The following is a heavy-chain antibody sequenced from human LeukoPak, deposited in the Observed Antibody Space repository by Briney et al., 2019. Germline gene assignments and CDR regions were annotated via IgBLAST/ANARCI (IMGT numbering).Heavy chain of an antibody. CDR2: IYHSGST. CDR3: ARLSPLPGAYYYMDV. CDR1: GGSISSGGYS. D-gene: IGHD7-27*01. Sequence: SETLSLTCAVSGGSISSGGYSRSWIRQPPGKGLEWIGYIYHSGSTYYNPSLKSRVTISVDRSKNQFSLKLSSVTAADTAVYYCARLSPLPGAYYYMDVWGKGTTVTVFS. V-gene: IGHV4-30-2*01. J-gene: IGHJ6*03.